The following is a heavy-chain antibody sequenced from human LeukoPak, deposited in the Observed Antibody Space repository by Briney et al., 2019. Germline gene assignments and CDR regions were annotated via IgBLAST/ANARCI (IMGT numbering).Heavy chain of an antibody. J-gene: IGHJ4*02. CDR3: ARERRGTSGWYYFDY. CDR2: IYSGSST. CDR1: GFTVGTNY. D-gene: IGHD6-19*01. V-gene: IGHV3-53*01. Sequence: GGSLRLSCAASGFTVGTNYMSWVRQAPGKGLEWVSLIYSGSSTYYANSVKGRFTISRDNSKNTEYLQMNSLRAEDTAVYYCARERRGTSGWYYFDYWGQGTLVTVSS.